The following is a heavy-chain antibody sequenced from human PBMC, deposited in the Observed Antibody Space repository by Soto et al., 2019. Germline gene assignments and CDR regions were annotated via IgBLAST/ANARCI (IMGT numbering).Heavy chain of an antibody. CDR1: GFTFSSYA. CDR3: ARDRRGGGLPYYYYGMDV. CDR2: ISYDGSNK. Sequence: GGSLRLSCAASGFTFSSYAMHWVRQAPGKGLEWVAVISYDGSNKYYADSVKGRFTISRDNSKNTLYLQMNSLRAEDTAVYYCARDRRGGGLPYYYYGMDVWGQGTTVTVSS. D-gene: IGHD1-26*01. J-gene: IGHJ6*02. V-gene: IGHV3-30-3*01.